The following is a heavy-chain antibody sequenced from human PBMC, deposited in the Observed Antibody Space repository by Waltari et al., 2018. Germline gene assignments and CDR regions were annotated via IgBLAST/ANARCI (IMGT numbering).Heavy chain of an antibody. J-gene: IGHJ3*02. D-gene: IGHD3-10*01. CDR2: ISGSGGST. CDR1: AFTFSSYA. V-gene: IGHV3-23*04. Sequence: EVQLVESGGGLVQPGWSLRLSCAASAFTFSSYAMSWLRQAPGKGLEWVSAISGSGGSTYYADSVKGRFTISRDNSKNTLYLQMNSLRAEDTAVYYCAKSPRITMVRGPFDIWGQGTMVTVSS. CDR3: AKSPRITMVRGPFDI.